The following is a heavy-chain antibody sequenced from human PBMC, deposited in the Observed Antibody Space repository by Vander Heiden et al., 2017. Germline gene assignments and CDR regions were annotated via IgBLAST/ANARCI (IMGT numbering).Heavy chain of an antibody. V-gene: IGHV3-23*01. Sequence: EVQLLESGGGLVQPGGSLRLSCAASGFTCGSYAMSWVRQAPGKGLEWVSAISGSGGSTYYADSVKGRFTISRDNSKNTLYLQMNSLRAEDTAVYYCAKDRGLWFGESFDYWGQGTLVTVSS. CDR1: GFTCGSYA. D-gene: IGHD3-10*01. J-gene: IGHJ4*02. CDR3: AKDRGLWFGESFDY. CDR2: ISGSGGST.